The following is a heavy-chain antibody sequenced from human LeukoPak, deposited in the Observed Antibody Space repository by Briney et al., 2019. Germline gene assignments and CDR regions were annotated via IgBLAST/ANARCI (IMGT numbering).Heavy chain of an antibody. D-gene: IGHD3-10*01. J-gene: IGHJ4*02. CDR3: AKKFTLVRGGRVDY. CDR2: ISGGGDNT. V-gene: IGHV3-23*01. Sequence: GGSLRLSCAASGFTFSSYAMSWVRQAPGKGLEWVSAISGGGDNTLYADSVKGRFAISRDNSKNTLYLQMNSLRAEDTAVYFCAKKFTLVRGGRVDYWGQGTLVTVSS. CDR1: GFTFSSYA.